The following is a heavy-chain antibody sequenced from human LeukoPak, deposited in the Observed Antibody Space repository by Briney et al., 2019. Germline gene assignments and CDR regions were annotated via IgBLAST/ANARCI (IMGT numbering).Heavy chain of an antibody. CDR3: ARDYGGNDGFDY. V-gene: IGHV1-46*01. D-gene: IGHD4-23*01. Sequence: GASVKVSCKTFGYTFIDYYMHWVRQAPGQGLEWMGIINPSGGSTSYAQKFQGRVTLTRDTSTSTVYMELSSLRSEDTAVYYCARDYGGNDGFDYWGQGTLVTVSS. CDR1: GYTFIDYY. J-gene: IGHJ4*02. CDR2: INPSGGST.